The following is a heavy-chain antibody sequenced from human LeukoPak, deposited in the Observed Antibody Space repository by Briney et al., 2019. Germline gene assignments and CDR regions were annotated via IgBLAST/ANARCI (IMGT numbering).Heavy chain of an antibody. CDR1: GLTFSDYY. Sequence: KPGRSLRLSCAASGLTFSDYYMSWIGQAPGKGLEWVSYISSSGSTIYYADSVKGRFTISRDHAKNSLYLQMNSLRAEDTAVYYCARDLPFVGSYFDYWGQGTLVTVSS. J-gene: IGHJ4*02. CDR2: ISSSGSTI. V-gene: IGHV3-11*01. CDR3: ARDLPFVGSYFDY. D-gene: IGHD2-15*01.